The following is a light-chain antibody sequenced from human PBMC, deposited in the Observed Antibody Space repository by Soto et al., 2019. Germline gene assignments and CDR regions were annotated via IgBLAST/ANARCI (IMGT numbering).Light chain of an antibody. CDR3: QQYHSYPWT. V-gene: IGKV1-5*03. CDR2: KAA. J-gene: IGKJ1*01. Sequence: DIQMTQSPSTLSASVGDRVTITCRASQCISSLLAWYQQKPGKAPKLLIYKAASLESGVPSRFRGSGSGTYFPLTISSLQPDDFATYYCQQYHSYPWTFGQGTKVEI. CDR1: QCISSL.